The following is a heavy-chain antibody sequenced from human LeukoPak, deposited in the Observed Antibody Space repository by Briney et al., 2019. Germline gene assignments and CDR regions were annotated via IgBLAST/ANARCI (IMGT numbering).Heavy chain of an antibody. V-gene: IGHV4-4*07. CDR3: AREKSGTLTRAYYYIDV. CDR1: GDSMHYYQ. CDR2: ASRGVNA. J-gene: IGHJ6*03. Sequence: SETLSLTCTVSGDSMHYYQWTWIRQSPEKGLEWIERASRGVNAYYNHSLQSRVTISVDKSNNQFSLDLSSVSAADTALYYCAREKSGTLTRAYYYIDVWGKGITVTVSS. D-gene: IGHD1-26*01.